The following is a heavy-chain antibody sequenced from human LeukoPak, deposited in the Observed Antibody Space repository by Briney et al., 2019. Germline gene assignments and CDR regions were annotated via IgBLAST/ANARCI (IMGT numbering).Heavy chain of an antibody. CDR2: IPYDGSDK. Sequence: GGSLRLSCAASGFTFSAFGMHWVRQAPGKGLEWVTFIPYDGSDKYYADSVKGRFTISRDNSKNTLYLQMNNMRTEDTAVYYCARDKVGGSMAGSNFDYWGQGTLVTVSS. CDR1: GFTFSAFG. D-gene: IGHD6-19*01. CDR3: ARDKVGGSMAGSNFDY. J-gene: IGHJ4*02. V-gene: IGHV3-30*19.